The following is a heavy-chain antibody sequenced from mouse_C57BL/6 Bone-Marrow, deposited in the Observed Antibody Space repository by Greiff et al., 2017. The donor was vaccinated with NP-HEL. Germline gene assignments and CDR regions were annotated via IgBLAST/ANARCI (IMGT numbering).Heavy chain of an antibody. CDR3: AREGGSSRPWFAY. V-gene: IGHV1-81*01. D-gene: IGHD1-1*01. CDR2: IYPRSGNT. CDR1: GYTFTSYG. J-gene: IGHJ3*01. Sequence: VKLVESGAELARPGASVKLSCKASGYTFTSYGISWVKQRTGQGLEWIGEIYPRSGNTYYNEKFKGKATLTADKSSSTAYMELRSLTSEDSAVYFCAREGGSSRPWFAYWGQGTLVTVSA.